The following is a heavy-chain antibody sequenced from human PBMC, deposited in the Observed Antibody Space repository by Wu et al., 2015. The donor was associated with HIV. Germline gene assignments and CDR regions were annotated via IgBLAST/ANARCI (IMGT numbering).Heavy chain of an antibody. CDR3: ARDLDYGGNSDYFDY. J-gene: IGHJ4*02. V-gene: IGHV1-2*02. CDR2: ISAHSGDT. CDR1: GYTFSSHI. Sequence: QVQLVQSGAEVKKPGASVKVSCKASGYTFSSHIISWVRQAPGQGLEWLGWISAHSGDTNYAQKFQGRVTMTRDTSISTAYMELSRLRSDDTAVYYCARDLDYGGNSDYFDYWGQGTLVTVSS. D-gene: IGHD4-23*01.